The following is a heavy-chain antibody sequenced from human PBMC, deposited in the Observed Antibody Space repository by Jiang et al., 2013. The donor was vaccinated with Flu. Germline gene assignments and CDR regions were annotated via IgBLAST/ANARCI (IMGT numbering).Heavy chain of an antibody. J-gene: IGHJ4*02. Sequence: GAEVKKPGESLKIACTGSGYSFTTYWVGWVRQMPGKGLEWVGIIFPDDSDIRYNPSFQGQVTISADKSINTAYLQWSGLGASDTAMYYCGRLRGIVSGDYYGWDYWGQGTLVTVSS. CDR3: GRLRGIVSGDYYGWDY. V-gene: IGHV5-51*01. CDR1: GYSFTTYW. CDR2: IFPDDSDI. D-gene: IGHD3-9*01.